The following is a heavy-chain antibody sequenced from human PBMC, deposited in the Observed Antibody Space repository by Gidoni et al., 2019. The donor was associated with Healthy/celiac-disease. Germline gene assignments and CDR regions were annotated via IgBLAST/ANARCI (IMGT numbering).Heavy chain of an antibody. CDR3: ARDRLGVRGVIANDY. CDR1: GFTLSSYW. J-gene: IGHJ4*02. V-gene: IGHV3-7*01. CDR2: IKQDGIEK. D-gene: IGHD3-10*01. Sequence: EVQLVESGGGLVQPGGSLRLACAASGFTLSSYWMSWVRQAPGKGLDGVANIKQDGIEKYYVDSVKGRFTISRDNAKNSLYLQMNSLRAEDTAVYYCARDRLGVRGVIANDYWGQGTLVTVSS.